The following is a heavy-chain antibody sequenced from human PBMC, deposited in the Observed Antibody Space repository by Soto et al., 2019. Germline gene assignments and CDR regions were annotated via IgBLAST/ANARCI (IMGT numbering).Heavy chain of an antibody. CDR2: INVANGYT. CDR3: ARRGLPSIIGGAAWAYIDL. Sequence: ASVKVSCKASGYDFSSYPINWVRQAPGQRPEWVGWINVANGYTQYSRRVQDRVTITRDTSATTVYMLLSSLRSEDTAVYFCARRGLPSIIGGAAWAYIDLWGQGTLVTVSS. J-gene: IGHJ4*02. V-gene: IGHV1-3*01. CDR1: GYDFSSYP. D-gene: IGHD3-10*01.